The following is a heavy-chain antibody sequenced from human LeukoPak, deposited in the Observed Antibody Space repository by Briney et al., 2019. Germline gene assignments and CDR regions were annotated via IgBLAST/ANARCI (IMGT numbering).Heavy chain of an antibody. V-gene: IGHV3-48*01. Sequence: GESLRLSCAASGFTFSSYGMHWVRQAPGKGLEWVSYISSSSSTIYYADSVKGRFTISRDNAKNSLYLQMNSLRAEDTAVYYCARGIYCSSTSCYRGDFDYWGQGTLVTVSS. CDR3: ARGIYCSSTSCYRGDFDY. CDR1: GFTFSSYG. D-gene: IGHD2-2*02. J-gene: IGHJ4*02. CDR2: ISSSSSTI.